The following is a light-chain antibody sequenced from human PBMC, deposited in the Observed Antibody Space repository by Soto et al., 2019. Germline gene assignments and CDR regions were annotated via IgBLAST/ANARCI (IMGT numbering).Light chain of an antibody. Sequence: DIQMTQSPSTLSASVGDRVTITCRASQSISRWLAWYQQKPGKAPKLLIYAASTLQSGVPSRFSGSGSGTDFTLTISSLQPEDFATYYCQQLNTLITFGQGTRLEIK. CDR1: QSISRW. V-gene: IGKV1-5*01. J-gene: IGKJ5*01. CDR3: QQLNTLIT. CDR2: AAS.